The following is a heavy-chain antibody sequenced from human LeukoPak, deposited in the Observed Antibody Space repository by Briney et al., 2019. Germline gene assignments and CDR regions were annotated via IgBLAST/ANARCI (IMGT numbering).Heavy chain of an antibody. CDR2: INTGGGT. D-gene: IGHD6-13*01. Sequence: GGSLRLSCAASGFTFSTYTMSWVRQAPGKGLEWVSAINTGGGTSSADSVKGRFTISRDNSKNTLYLQMNSLRAEDTAVYYCAKDGPGYSSIYYYGMDVWGQGTTVTVSS. V-gene: IGHV3-23*01. CDR1: GFTFSTYT. CDR3: AKDGPGYSSIYYYGMDV. J-gene: IGHJ6*02.